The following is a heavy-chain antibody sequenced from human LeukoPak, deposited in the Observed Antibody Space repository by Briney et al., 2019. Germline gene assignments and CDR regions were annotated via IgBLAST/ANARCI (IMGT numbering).Heavy chain of an antibody. J-gene: IGHJ6*03. V-gene: IGHV3-7*01. D-gene: IGHD5-18*01. Sequence: GGSLRLSCAASEFTFFTYWMTWVRQAPGKGLEWVANIKQDGSEKYYVDSVKGRFTISRDNAKNSLYLQMNSLRVEDTAVYYCARGHVIYRYSSLMDVWGKGTTVTISS. CDR2: IKQDGSEK. CDR3: ARGHVIYRYSSLMDV. CDR1: EFTFFTYW.